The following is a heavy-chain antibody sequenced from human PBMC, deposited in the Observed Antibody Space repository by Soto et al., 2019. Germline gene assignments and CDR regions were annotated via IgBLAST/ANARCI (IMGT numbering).Heavy chain of an antibody. CDR2: IYYNGNT. CDR1: GGSISSSSYY. V-gene: IGHV4-39*01. Sequence: QLRLQEAGPGLVKPSETLSLTCTVSGGSISSSSYYWGWIRQPPGKGPEWIGAIYYNGNTYYNPSLNIRVTMSVDTSKNQFSLKLSSATAADTAMYYCARQTGVFGHYFDYWGQGTLVTVSS. CDR3: ARQTGVFGHYFDY. J-gene: IGHJ4*02. D-gene: IGHD3-16*01.